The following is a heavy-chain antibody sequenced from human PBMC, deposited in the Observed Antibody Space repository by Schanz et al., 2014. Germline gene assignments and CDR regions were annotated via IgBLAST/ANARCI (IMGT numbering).Heavy chain of an antibody. D-gene: IGHD6-13*01. CDR2: ILGLASTT. CDR1: GFTFSTSA. J-gene: IGHJ4*02. CDR3: ARGLIAAAGGAFDY. Sequence: EVQLVQSGGGLVQPGGSLRLSCAASGFTFSTSAMSWVRQVPGKGLEWVSAILGLASTTYYADSVKGRFTISRDNSKNTLYLQMNSLRAGDAAVYDCARGLIAAAGGAFDYWGQGTLVAVSA. V-gene: IGHV3-23*04.